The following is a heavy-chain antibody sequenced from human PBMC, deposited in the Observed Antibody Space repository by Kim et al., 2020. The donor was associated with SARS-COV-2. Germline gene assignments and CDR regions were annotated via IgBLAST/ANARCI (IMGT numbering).Heavy chain of an antibody. Sequence: SYAQKFPGRVTMTRDTTTSTVYMELSSLRSEDTAVYYCARFETTVTTSFDYWGQGTLVTVSS. J-gene: IGHJ4*02. V-gene: IGHV1-46*01. CDR3: ARFETTVTTSFDY. D-gene: IGHD4-17*01.